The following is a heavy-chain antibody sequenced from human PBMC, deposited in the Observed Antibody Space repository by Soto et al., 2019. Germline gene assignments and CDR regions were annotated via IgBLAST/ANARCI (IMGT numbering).Heavy chain of an antibody. D-gene: IGHD2-15*01. V-gene: IGHV6-1*01. CDR1: GDSVSSNSAA. CDR2: TYYRSKWYN. J-gene: IGHJ4*02. Sequence: QTLSLTCAISGDSVSSNSAACNWIRHSPSRGLEWLGRTYYRSKWYNDYAVSVKSRITINPDTSKNQFYLQLNSVTPEDTAVYYCARDLCSGGSCYVGYWGQGTLVTVSS. CDR3: ARDLCSGGSCYVGY.